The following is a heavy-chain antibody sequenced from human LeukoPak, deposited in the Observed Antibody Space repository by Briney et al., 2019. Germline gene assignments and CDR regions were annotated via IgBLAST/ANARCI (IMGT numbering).Heavy chain of an antibody. CDR3: TREYTLLAFDI. D-gene: IGHD2-2*02. V-gene: IGHV3-49*03. CDR1: GFTFGDYA. Sequence: TGGSLRLSCTASGFTFGDYAMSWFRQARGKWLEWVGFIRSKAYGGTTEYAASVKGRFTISRDDSKSIAYLQMNSLKTEDTAVYYCTREYTLLAFDIWGQGTMVTVSS. J-gene: IGHJ3*02. CDR2: IRSKAYGGTT.